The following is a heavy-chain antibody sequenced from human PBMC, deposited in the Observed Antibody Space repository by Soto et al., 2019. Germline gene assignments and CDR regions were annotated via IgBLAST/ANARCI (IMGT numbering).Heavy chain of an antibody. Sequence: QVQLVQSGAEVKKPGSSVKVSCKASGGTFSSYAISWVRQAPGQGLEWMGGIIPIFGTANYAQKVQGRVTITADESTSTAYMELSSLRSEDTAVYYCARDHPIAAADYYGMDVWGQGTTVTVSS. D-gene: IGHD6-13*01. J-gene: IGHJ6*02. CDR3: ARDHPIAAADYYGMDV. CDR2: IIPIFGTA. V-gene: IGHV1-69*12. CDR1: GGTFSSYA.